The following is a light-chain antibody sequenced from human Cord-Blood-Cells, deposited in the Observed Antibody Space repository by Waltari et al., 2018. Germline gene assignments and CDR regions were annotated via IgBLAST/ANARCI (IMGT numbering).Light chain of an antibody. J-gene: IGLJ3*02. CDR2: EGS. Sequence: QSALTQPASVSGSPGQSITISCTGTSSDVGSYNLVSWYQQHPGKAPILMIYEGSKRPSGVSNRFSGSKSGNTASPTISGLQAEDEADYYCCSYAGNSTWVFGGGTKLTVL. CDR1: SSDVGSYNL. CDR3: CSYAGNSTWV. V-gene: IGLV2-23*01.